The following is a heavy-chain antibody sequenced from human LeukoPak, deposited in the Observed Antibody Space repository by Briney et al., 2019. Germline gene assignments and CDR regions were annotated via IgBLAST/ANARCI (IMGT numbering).Heavy chain of an antibody. V-gene: IGHV4-30-4*01. J-gene: IGHJ3*02. CDR1: GGSISSGDYY. Sequence: PSQTLSLTCTVSGGSISSGDYYWSWIRQPPGKGLEWIGYISYSGSTNYNPSLKSRVTISVDTSKNQFSLKLSSVTAADTAVYFCARYCSGGSCYSDAFDIWGQGTMVTVSS. CDR3: ARYCSGGSCYSDAFDI. D-gene: IGHD2-15*01. CDR2: ISYSGST.